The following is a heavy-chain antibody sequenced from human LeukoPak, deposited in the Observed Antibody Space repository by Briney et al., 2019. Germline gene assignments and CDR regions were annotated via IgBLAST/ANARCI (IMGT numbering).Heavy chain of an antibody. D-gene: IGHD2-2*01. Sequence: GGSLRLSCAASGFTFSSYSMNWVRQAPGKGLEWVSYISSSSSTIYYADSVKGRFTISRDNAKNSLYLQMNSLRAEDTAVYYCARAGYCSSTSCSQTYYYYGMDVWGQGTTVTVSS. J-gene: IGHJ6*02. CDR1: GFTFSSYS. CDR2: ISSSSSTI. CDR3: ARAGYCSSTSCSQTYYYYGMDV. V-gene: IGHV3-48*01.